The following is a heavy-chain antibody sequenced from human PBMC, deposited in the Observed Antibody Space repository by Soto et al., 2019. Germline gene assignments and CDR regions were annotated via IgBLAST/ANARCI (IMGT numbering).Heavy chain of an antibody. CDR1: GFTFSRFS. V-gene: IGHV3-30-3*01. CDR2: ISYDGSNT. Sequence: GGSLRLSCAASGFTFSRFSMHWVRQAPGKGLAWVAVISYDGSNTHYAESVKGRFNISRDDSKNTVYLQMNNLRGEDSAVYYCAGDHGMFLSYYYYGMDVWGRGTTVTVSS. J-gene: IGHJ6*02. CDR3: AGDHGMFLSYYYYGMDV. D-gene: IGHD3-10*02.